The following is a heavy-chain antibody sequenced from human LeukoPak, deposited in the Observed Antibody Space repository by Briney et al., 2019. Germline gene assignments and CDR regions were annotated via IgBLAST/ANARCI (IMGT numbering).Heavy chain of an antibody. V-gene: IGHV4-34*01. Sequence: SETLSLTCAVYGGSLSGYYWSWIRQPPGKGLEWIGEINHSGSTNYNPSLKSRVTISVDTSKNQFSLKLSSVTAADTAVYYCARGAGSRYYYDSSGYYPYDVWGKGTTVTVSS. D-gene: IGHD3-22*01. CDR3: ARGAGSRYYYDSSGYYPYDV. CDR2: INHSGST. J-gene: IGHJ6*04. CDR1: GGSLSGYY.